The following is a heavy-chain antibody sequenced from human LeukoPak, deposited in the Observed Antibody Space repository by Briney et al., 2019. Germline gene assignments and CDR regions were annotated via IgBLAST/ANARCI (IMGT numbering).Heavy chain of an antibody. V-gene: IGHV4-59*01. CDR2: IYYSRST. Sequence: PSETLSLTCNVSGDSISGYYWSWIRQPPGKGLEWIGYIYYSRSTNYNPSLKSRVTISVDTSKNQFSLKLSTVTAADTAVYFCAGRSRSGWYYDYWGQGTLVAVSS. D-gene: IGHD6-19*01. J-gene: IGHJ4*02. CDR1: GDSISGYY. CDR3: AGRSRSGWYYDY.